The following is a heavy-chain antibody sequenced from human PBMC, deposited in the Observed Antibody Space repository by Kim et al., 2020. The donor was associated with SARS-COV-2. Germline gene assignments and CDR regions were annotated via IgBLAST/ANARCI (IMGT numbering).Heavy chain of an antibody. CDR3: ARESYDFWSGYSSPLYYYYYYGMDV. CDR1: GFTFSSYE. D-gene: IGHD3-3*01. V-gene: IGHV3-48*03. Sequence: GGSLRLSCAASGFTFSSYEMNWVRQAPGKGLEWVSYISSSGSTIYYADSVKGRFTISRDNTKNSLYLQMNSLRAEDTAVYFCARESYDFWSGYSSPLYYYYYYGMDVWGQGTTVTVSS. CDR2: ISSSGSTI. J-gene: IGHJ6*02.